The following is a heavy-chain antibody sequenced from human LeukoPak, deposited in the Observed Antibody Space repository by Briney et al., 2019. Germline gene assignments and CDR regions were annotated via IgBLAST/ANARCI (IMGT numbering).Heavy chain of an antibody. D-gene: IGHD1-1*01. CDR3: AKNRGGTYKYYMDV. J-gene: IGHJ6*03. V-gene: IGHV3-23*01. CDR2: ISGSGGST. Sequence: GGSLRLSCAASGFTFSSYAMSWVRQAPGKGLDWVSAISGSGGSTYYADSVKGRFTISRDNSKNTVYLQMGSLRAEDTAVYYCAKNRGGTYKYYMDVWGNGTTVTVSS. CDR1: GFTFSSYA.